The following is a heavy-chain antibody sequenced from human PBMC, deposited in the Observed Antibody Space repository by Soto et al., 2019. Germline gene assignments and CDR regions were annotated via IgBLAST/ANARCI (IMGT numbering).Heavy chain of an antibody. D-gene: IGHD3-10*01. CDR2: INPNSGGT. V-gene: IGHV1-2*02. CDR3: AREGYYGSGSYPYYYYYYGMDV. J-gene: IGHJ6*02. Sequence: ASVKVSCKASGYTFTGYYMHRVRQAPGQGLEWMGWINPNSGGTNYAQKFQGRVTMTRDTSISTAYMELSRLRSDDTAVYYCAREGYYGSGSYPYYYYYYGMDVWGQGTTVTVSS. CDR1: GYTFTGYY.